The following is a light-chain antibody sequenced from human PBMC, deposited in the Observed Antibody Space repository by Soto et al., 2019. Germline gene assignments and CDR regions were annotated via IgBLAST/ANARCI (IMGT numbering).Light chain of an antibody. V-gene: IGKV1-5*03. Sequence: DIQMTQSPSTLSASVGDRVTITCRASQSINNWLAWYQQKPGKAPKLLIYEASSLLSGVPSRFSGNESETEYTLTISSLQPDDFVDYYCQQYDSDSFTFGQGTKQHI. CDR2: EAS. CDR1: QSINNW. J-gene: IGKJ2*01. CDR3: QQYDSDSFT.